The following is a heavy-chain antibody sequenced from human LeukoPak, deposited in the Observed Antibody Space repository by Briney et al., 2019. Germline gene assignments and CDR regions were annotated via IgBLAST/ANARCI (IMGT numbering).Heavy chain of an antibody. CDR1: GFTFSDYY. CDR2: ISSSGSTI. D-gene: IGHD5-18*01. Sequence: GGSLRLSCAASGFTFSDYYMSWIRQAPGKGLEWGSYISSSGSTIYYADSVKGRFTISRDNAKNSLYLQMNSLTTEDTAVYYCTTIQLHSYGLNFDYWGQGTLVTVSS. V-gene: IGHV3-11*01. J-gene: IGHJ4*02. CDR3: TTIQLHSYGLNFDY.